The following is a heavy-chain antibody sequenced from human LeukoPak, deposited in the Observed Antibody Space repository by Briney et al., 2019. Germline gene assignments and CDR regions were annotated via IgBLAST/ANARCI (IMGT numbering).Heavy chain of an antibody. CDR2: INHSGST. D-gene: IGHD3-22*01. J-gene: IGHJ4*02. V-gene: IGHV4-34*01. CDR1: GGSFSGYY. Sequence: SETLSLTCAVYGGSFSGYYWSWIRQPPGEGLEWIGEINHSGSTNYNPSLKSRVTISVDTSKNQFSLKLSSVTAADTAVYYCARRGPNYYDSSGYPYYFDYWGQGTLVTVSS. CDR3: ARRGPNYYDSSGYPYYFDY.